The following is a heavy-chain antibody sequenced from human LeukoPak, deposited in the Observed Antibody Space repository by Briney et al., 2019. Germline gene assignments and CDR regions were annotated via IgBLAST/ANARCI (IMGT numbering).Heavy chain of an antibody. CDR1: GYTSTTYG. Sequence: GASVKVSCKASGYTSTTYGINWVRQATGQGLEWMAWMNPNSGNTGYAQKFQGRVTMTRNTSISTAYMELSSLRSEDTAVYYCARVAGNCGGDCYRLVYWGQGTLVTVAS. CDR3: ARVAGNCGGDCYRLVY. D-gene: IGHD2-21*01. J-gene: IGHJ4*02. CDR2: MNPNSGNT. V-gene: IGHV1-8*01.